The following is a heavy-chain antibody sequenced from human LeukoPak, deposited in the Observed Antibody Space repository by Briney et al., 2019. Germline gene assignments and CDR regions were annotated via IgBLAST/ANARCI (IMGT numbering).Heavy chain of an antibody. D-gene: IGHD2/OR15-2a*01. Sequence: PSETLSLTCTVSSGSIRSGGYYWSWVRQHPGQGLESIGSISYTGVTYYNPSLESRFTISADTSKNHFSLELSSVTAADSAVYYCARAKIGGDYSYMDVWGKGTTVTVSS. CDR3: ARAKIGGDYSYMDV. CDR1: SGSIRSGGYY. V-gene: IGHV4-31*03. CDR2: ISYTGVT. J-gene: IGHJ6*03.